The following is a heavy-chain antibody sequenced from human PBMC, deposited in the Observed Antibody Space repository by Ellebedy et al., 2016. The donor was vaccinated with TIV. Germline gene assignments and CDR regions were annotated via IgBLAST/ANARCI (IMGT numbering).Heavy chain of an antibody. J-gene: IGHJ4*02. CDR2: ISISSSNI. CDR3: AGDPSSGNNWYYYLDY. D-gene: IGHD6-13*01. Sequence: GGSLRLSXEASGSSLRRYAMSWVRQAPGKGLEWVAYISISSSNIHYAESVKGRFTISRDNAKNSLYLQMNSLRDEDTAVYYCAGDPSSGNNWYYYLDYWGQGTLVTVSS. V-gene: IGHV3-48*02. CDR1: GSSLRRYA.